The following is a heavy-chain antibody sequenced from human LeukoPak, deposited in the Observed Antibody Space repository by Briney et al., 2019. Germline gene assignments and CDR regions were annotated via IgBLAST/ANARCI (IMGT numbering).Heavy chain of an antibody. CDR2: IYYSGST. D-gene: IGHD2-2*01. V-gene: IGHV4-30-4*01. CDR3: ARAVFVVVPAANFGY. J-gene: IGHJ4*02. Sequence: SETLSLTCTVSGGSISSGDYYWSWIRQPPGKGLEWIGYIYYSGSTYYNPSLKSRVTISVDTSKNQFSLKLSSVTAADTAVYYCARAVFVVVPAANFGYWGQGTLVTVSS. CDR1: GGSISSGDYY.